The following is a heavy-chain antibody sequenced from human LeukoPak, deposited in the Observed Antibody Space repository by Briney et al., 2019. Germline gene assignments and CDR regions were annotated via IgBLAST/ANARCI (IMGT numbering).Heavy chain of an antibody. Sequence: GGSLRLSCAASGFTFDDYAMHWVRHAPGKGLEWVSGISWNSGSIGYVDSVKGRFTISRDNAKNSLYLQMNSLRAEDMALYYCAKDNSAGGYDFWSGYYSYFDYWGQGTLVTVSS. CDR3: AKDNSAGGYDFWSGYYSYFDY. J-gene: IGHJ4*02. D-gene: IGHD3-3*01. V-gene: IGHV3-9*03. CDR1: GFTFDDYA. CDR2: ISWNSGSI.